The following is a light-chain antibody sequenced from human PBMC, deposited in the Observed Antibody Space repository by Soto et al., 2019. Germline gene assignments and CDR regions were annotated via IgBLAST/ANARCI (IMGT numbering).Light chain of an antibody. Sequence: VLTQSPGTLSLSPGERATLSCRASQSIRYDYVAWYQQKPGQAPRLLIHGASTRATGIPDRFSGSGSGTDFTLAINRLEPEDFAMYYCQQYGNSPRTFGQGTKLEI. J-gene: IGKJ2*01. V-gene: IGKV3-20*01. CDR1: QSIRYDY. CDR2: GAS. CDR3: QQYGNSPRT.